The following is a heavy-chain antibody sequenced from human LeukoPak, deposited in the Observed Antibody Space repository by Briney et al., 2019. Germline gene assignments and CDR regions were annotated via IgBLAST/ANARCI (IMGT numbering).Heavy chain of an antibody. J-gene: IGHJ4*02. CDR3: ARHVDYGDYLPFDY. Sequence: SETLSLTCAVSGGSISSNNWWWSWVRQPPGKGLEWIGEIYHSGSTNYNPSLKSRVTISVDKSNNQFSLKLSSVTAADTAVYYCARHVDYGDYLPFDYWGQGTLVTVSS. V-gene: IGHV4-4*02. CDR2: IYHSGST. D-gene: IGHD4-17*01. CDR1: GGSISSNNW.